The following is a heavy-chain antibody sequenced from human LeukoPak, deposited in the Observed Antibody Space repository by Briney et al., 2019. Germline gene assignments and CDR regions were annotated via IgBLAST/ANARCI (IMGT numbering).Heavy chain of an antibody. D-gene: IGHD4-17*01. Sequence: SETLSLTCTVYGGSISSSSYYWGWIRQPPGKGLEWIWNIYYSGSTYYNPSLKSRVTISEDTSKNQFSLKLSSVTAADTAVYYCARLNDYGDYVAHWGQGTLVTVSS. CDR2: IYYSGST. CDR1: GGSISSSSYY. V-gene: IGHV4-39*01. CDR3: ARLNDYGDYVAH. J-gene: IGHJ4*02.